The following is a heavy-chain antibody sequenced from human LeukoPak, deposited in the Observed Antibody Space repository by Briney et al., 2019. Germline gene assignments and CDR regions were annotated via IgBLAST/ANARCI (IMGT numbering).Heavy chain of an antibody. CDR3: ARESQVGALDY. J-gene: IGHJ4*02. Sequence: PGRSLRLSCAASGFTVSSNYMSWVRQAPGKGLEWVSVIYSDGDTYYADSVKGRFTISRDNSKNTLYLQMNSLRAEDTAMYYCARESQVGALDYWGQGTLVTVSS. CDR1: GFTVSSNY. D-gene: IGHD1-26*01. V-gene: IGHV3-53*01. CDR2: IYSDGDT.